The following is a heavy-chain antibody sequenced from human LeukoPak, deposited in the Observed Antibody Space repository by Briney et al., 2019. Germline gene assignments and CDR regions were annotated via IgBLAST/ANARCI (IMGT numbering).Heavy chain of an antibody. CDR2: IIPMFGPT. D-gene: IGHD3-10*01. J-gene: IGHJ6*02. CDR1: GGTFINYA. Sequence: SVKVSCKASGGTFINYAISWVRQAPGQGLEWMGGIIPMFGPTNYAQRFQGRVTITADESTSTVYMELSSLTSEDTAVYYCARDRHSGNYYYYGMDVWGQGTTVTVSS. CDR3: ARDRHSGNYYYYGMDV. V-gene: IGHV1-69*13.